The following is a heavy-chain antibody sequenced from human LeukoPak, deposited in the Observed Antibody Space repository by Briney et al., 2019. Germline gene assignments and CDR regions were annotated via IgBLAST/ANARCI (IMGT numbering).Heavy chain of an antibody. V-gene: IGHV3-23*01. CDR1: GFTFSGFA. Sequence: PGGTLRLSCAASGFTFSGFAMSWIRQAPGKGLEWVSSISRSGESTFYADSVRGRFTISRDNSKNTVSLQMESLRAEDTALHYCAKDYAVGSIDYWGQGTLVTVSS. J-gene: IGHJ4*02. D-gene: IGHD3-16*01. CDR2: ISRSGEST. CDR3: AKDYAVGSIDY.